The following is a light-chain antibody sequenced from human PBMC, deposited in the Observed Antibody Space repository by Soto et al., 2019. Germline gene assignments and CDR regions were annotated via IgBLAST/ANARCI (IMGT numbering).Light chain of an antibody. CDR2: DST. V-gene: IGKV3-11*01. J-gene: IGKJ1*01. CDR1: QSIHTS. CDR3: QQRSTWPWT. Sequence: TQSPATLSLSPGERATLSCRASQSIHTSLAWYQQKSGKPPRLVIYDSTLRANGVPDRFGGSRSGTEFTLTISSLEPEDFAVYYCQQRSTWPWTFGQGTKVDIK.